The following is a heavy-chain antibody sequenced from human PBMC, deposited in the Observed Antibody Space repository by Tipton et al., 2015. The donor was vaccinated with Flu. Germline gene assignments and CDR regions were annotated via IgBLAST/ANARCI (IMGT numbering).Heavy chain of an antibody. CDR2: IYYSGST. J-gene: IGHJ4*02. Sequence: TLSLTCTVSGGSISSSSYYWGWIRQPPGKGLEWIGSIYYSGSTYYNPSLKSRVTISVDTSKNQFSLKLSSVTAADTAVYYCARDGLYCSGGSCYIDYWGQGTLVTVSS. CDR3: ARDGLYCSGGSCYIDY. CDR1: GGSISSSSYY. V-gene: IGHV4-39*07. D-gene: IGHD2-15*01.